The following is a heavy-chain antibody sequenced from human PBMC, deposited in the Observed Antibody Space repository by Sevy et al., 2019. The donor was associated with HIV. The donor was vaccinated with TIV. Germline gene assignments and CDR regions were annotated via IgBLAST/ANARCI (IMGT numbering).Heavy chain of an antibody. CDR2: ISYDGSNK. D-gene: IGHD2-8*02. CDR1: AFTFSSYG. J-gene: IGHJ4*02. V-gene: IGHV3-30*18. Sequence: GGSLRLSCAASAFTFSSYGMHWVRQAPGKGLEWVAVISYDGSNKYYADSVKGRFTISRDNSKNTLYLQMNSLRAEDTAVYYCAKAMGVYAIRGGFDYWGQGTLVTVSS. CDR3: AKAMGVYAIRGGFDY.